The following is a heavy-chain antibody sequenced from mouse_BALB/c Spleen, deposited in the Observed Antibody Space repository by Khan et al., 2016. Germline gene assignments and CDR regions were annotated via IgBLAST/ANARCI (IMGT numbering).Heavy chain of an antibody. CDR3: GRGDY. J-gene: IGHJ2*01. CDR1: GFTFSSFG. CDR2: ISSGSSAI. V-gene: IGHV5-17*02. Sequence: EVQLVETGGGLVQPGGSRKLSCAASGFTFSSFGMHWVRQAPEKGLEWVAFISSGSSAIYYADTVKGRFTISRDNPKNTLFLQMTSLRSEDTAMYYCGRGDYWGQGTTRTVSS.